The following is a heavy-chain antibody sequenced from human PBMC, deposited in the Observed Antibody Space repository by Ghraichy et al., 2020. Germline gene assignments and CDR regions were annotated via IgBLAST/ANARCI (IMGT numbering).Heavy chain of an antibody. D-gene: IGHD2-21*01. CDR3: ARTLDYSGSAMGV. CDR2: VDKSGET. J-gene: IGHJ6*02. Sequence: SQTLSLTCIVSGGSISTRNWWNWVRQPPGRGLEWIGEVDKSGETNYKPSLESRVTLSVDVSRNTFSLKLTSVTDADTAVYFCARTLDYSGSAMGVWGPGAPLTGSS. V-gene: IGHV4/OR15-8*02. CDR1: GGSISTRNW.